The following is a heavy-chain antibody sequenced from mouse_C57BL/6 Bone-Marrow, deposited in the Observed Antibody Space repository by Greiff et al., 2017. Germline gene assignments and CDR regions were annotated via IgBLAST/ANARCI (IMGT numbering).Heavy chain of an antibody. CDR3: ARQGNYVPYYAMDY. CDR2: ISSGGSYT. V-gene: IGHV5-6*01. CDR1: GFTFSSYG. Sequence: EVQVVESGGDLVKPGGSLKLSCAASGFTFSSYGMSWVRQTPDKRLEWVATISSGGSYTYYPDSVKGRFTISRDNAKNTLYLQMSSLKSEDTAMYYCARQGNYVPYYAMDYWGQGTSVTVSS. D-gene: IGHD1-1*01. J-gene: IGHJ4*01.